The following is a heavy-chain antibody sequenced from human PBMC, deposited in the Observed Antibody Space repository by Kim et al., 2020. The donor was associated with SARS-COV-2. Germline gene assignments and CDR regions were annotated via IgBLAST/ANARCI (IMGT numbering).Heavy chain of an antibody. CDR2: IRGSGGST. V-gene: IGHV3-23*01. CDR1: GFTFSNYA. J-gene: IGHJ6*03. CDR3: AKSYTLTTGGSWNYYYYMDV. Sequence: GGSLRLSCAASGFTFSNYAMRWVRQAPGKGLEWVAAIRGSGGSTYYADSVQGRFTISRDNSKNTLYLQMNSLRAEDTAVYYCAKSYTLTTGGSWNYYYYMDVWGKGTTVTVSS. D-gene: IGHD4-17*01.